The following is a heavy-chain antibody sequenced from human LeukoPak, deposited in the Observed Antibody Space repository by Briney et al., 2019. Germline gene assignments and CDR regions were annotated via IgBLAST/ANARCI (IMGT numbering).Heavy chain of an antibody. D-gene: IGHD6-19*01. CDR3: ARMYSSGWFRIFDY. CDR1: GFTFSDYY. V-gene: IGHV3-11*06. CDR2: ISSSSGYT. Sequence: GGSLRLSCAASGFTFSDYYMSWIRQAPGKGLEWVSYISSSSGYTNYADSVKGRFTISRDNAKNSLYLQMNSLRAEDTAVYYCARMYSSGWFRIFDYWGQGTLVTVSS. J-gene: IGHJ4*02.